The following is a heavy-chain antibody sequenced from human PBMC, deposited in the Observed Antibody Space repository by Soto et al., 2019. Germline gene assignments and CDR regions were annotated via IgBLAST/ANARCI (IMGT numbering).Heavy chain of an antibody. D-gene: IGHD2-2*01. V-gene: IGHV1-69*01. CDR1: GGTFSSYA. Sequence: QVQLVQSGAEVKKPGSSVKVSCKASGGTFSSYAISWVRQAPGHGLEWMGGIIPIFGTANYAQKFQGRVTITADESTSTAYMELSSLRSEDTAVYYCARDQIVVVPAADYYYYYDMDVWGQGTTVTVSS. CDR3: ARDQIVVVPAADYYYYYDMDV. J-gene: IGHJ6*02. CDR2: IIPIFGTA.